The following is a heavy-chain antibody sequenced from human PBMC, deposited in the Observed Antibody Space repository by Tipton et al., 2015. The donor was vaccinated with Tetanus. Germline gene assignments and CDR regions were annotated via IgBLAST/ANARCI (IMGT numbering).Heavy chain of an antibody. CDR3: ATMTPVDWYFDL. V-gene: IGHV4-59*01. CDR1: GGSMGTNH. CDR2: INHRGGT. D-gene: IGHD4-23*01. Sequence: TLSLTCSVSGGSMGTNHWVWIRQAPGKRLEWIGEINHRGGTSYKPSLKSRVTISVDTSKNQLSLKLTSVTAADTAVYYCATMTPVDWYFDLWGRGTLVTVSS. J-gene: IGHJ2*01.